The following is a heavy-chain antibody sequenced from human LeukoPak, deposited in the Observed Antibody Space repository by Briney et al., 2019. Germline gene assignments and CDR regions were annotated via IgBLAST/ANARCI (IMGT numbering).Heavy chain of an antibody. V-gene: IGHV1-69*04. D-gene: IGHD1-26*01. J-gene: IGHJ4*02. CDR2: IIPIFGIA. CDR3: ARGDGGGATEFDY. Sequence: GASVKVSCKASGGTFSSYAISWVRQAPGQGLEWMGRIIPIFGIANYAQKFQGRVTITADKSTSTAYMELSSLRSEDTAVYYCARGDGGGATEFDYWGQGTPVTVSS. CDR1: GGTFSSYA.